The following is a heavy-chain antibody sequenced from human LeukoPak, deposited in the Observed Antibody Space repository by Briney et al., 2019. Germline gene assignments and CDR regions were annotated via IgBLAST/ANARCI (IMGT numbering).Heavy chain of an antibody. Sequence: GGSLRLSCAASGFTFNIYAMSWVRQAPGKGLEWVSSITSSGDATFHADSVKDRFTISRDNSKSTLYLQMSRLRVEDTAVYYCAKDQPNYQESNGHYYRLNGDSWGQGTLVTVAT. J-gene: IGHJ5*01. CDR1: GFTFNIYA. D-gene: IGHD3-22*01. CDR3: AKDQPNYQESNGHYYRLNGDS. CDR2: ITSSGDAT. V-gene: IGHV3-23*01.